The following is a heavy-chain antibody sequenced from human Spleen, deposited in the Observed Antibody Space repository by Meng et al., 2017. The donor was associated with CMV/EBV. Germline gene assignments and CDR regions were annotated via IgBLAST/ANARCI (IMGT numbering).Heavy chain of an antibody. CDR2: IYYSGST. J-gene: IGHJ4*02. V-gene: IGHV4-30-4*08. Sequence: QGHRQESGPGLVKPSQTLSLTCTVSGGSISSGDYYWSWIRQPPGKGLEWIGYIYYSGSTYYNPSLKSRVTISVDTSKNQFSLKLSSVTAADTAVYYCATYYYDSSGYYCFDYWGQGTLVTVSS. CDR1: GGSISSGDYY. D-gene: IGHD3-22*01. CDR3: ATYYYDSSGYYCFDY.